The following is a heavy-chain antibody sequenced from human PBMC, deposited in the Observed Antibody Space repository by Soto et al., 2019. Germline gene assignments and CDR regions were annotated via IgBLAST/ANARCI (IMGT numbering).Heavy chain of an antibody. CDR3: ALGFVGPHCSRTSCLFYFDY. V-gene: IGHV3-23*01. Sequence: PGGSLRLSCAASGFTFSNYAMNWVRQAPGKGLEWVSTISDSGSTYYADSVKGRFTISRDNSKNTLYLQMSSLRAEDTAVYFCALGFVGPHCSRTSCLFYFDYWGQGALVTVSS. CDR1: GFTFSNYA. J-gene: IGHJ4*02. CDR2: ISDSGST. D-gene: IGHD2-2*01.